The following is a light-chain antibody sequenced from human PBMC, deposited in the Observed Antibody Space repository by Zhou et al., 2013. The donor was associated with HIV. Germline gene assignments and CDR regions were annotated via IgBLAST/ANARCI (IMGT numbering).Light chain of an antibody. V-gene: IGKV1-39*01. J-gene: IGKJ1*01. CDR2: SAS. Sequence: DIQMTQSPSSLSASVGDLVTITCRPSQSISNYLNWYQQKPGKAPKLLIQSASVLETGVPSRFSASGFGTEFTLTISSLQPEDFATYFCQQSHSTPWTFGQGTKVEIK. CDR1: QSISNY. CDR3: QQSHSTPWT.